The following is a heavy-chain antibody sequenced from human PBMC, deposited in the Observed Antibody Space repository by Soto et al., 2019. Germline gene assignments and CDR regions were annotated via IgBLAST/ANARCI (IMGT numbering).Heavy chain of an antibody. J-gene: IGHJ4*02. CDR2: INHSGST. Sequence: QVQLQQWGAGLLKPSETLSLTCAVYGGSFSGYYWTWIRQPPGTGLEWIGEINHSGSTNYNPSLKRRVTISGHTSKNQFSLQLTSVTAADPAGYYCARDQITGLFAYWGQGTLVTVSS. D-gene: IGHD2-8*02. V-gene: IGHV4-34*01. CDR1: GGSFSGYY. CDR3: ARDQITGLFAY.